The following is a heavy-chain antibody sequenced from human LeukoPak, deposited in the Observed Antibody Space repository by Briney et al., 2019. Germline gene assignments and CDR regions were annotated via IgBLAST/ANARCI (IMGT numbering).Heavy chain of an antibody. CDR3: ARQHDSYYYYYIDV. J-gene: IGHJ6*03. Sequence: SETLSLTXAVSGYSLSNGYYWVWIRQPPARGLEWIGSLYHSDSAYYNTSLRSRVSMSVDTSKNQFSLTLSFVTAADTAVYYCARQHDSYYYYYIDVWGSGTTVTVSS. CDR1: GYSLSNGYY. CDR2: LYHSDSA. V-gene: IGHV4-38-2*01.